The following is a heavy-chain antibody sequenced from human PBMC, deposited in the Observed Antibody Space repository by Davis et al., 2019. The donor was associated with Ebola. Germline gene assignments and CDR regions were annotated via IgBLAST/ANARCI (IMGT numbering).Heavy chain of an antibody. D-gene: IGHD3-10*01. CDR2: ISGSGGST. J-gene: IGHJ6*02. Sequence: GESLKISCAASGFTFSSYAMSWARQAPGKGLEWVSAISGSGGSTYYADSVKGRFTISRDNSKNTLYLQMNSLRAEDTAVYYCAKDSKGFREFISDGMDVWGQGTTVTVSS. CDR1: GFTFSSYA. CDR3: AKDSKGFREFISDGMDV. V-gene: IGHV3-23*01.